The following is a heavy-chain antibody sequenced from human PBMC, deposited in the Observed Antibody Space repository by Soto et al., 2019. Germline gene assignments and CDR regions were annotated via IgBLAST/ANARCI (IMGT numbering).Heavy chain of an antibody. Sequence: QVQLVDSGGGVVQPGRSLRLSCAASGFTFGAYTMHWVRQPPGKGLEWVAVISYDGNNERYTDPVRGRFTVSRDNSKSTLYLQMNSLKSEDTAVYYCARDGYSGRSDGFDIWGQGTMVTVSS. J-gene: IGHJ3*02. CDR2: ISYDGNNE. V-gene: IGHV3-30-3*01. CDR3: ARDGYSGRSDGFDI. D-gene: IGHD1-26*01. CDR1: GFTFGAYT.